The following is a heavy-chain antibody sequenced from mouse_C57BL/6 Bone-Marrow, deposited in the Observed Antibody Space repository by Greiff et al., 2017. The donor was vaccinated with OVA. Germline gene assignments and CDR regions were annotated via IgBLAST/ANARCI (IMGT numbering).Heavy chain of an antibody. CDR1: GYTFTDYY. V-gene: IGHV1-26*01. J-gene: IGHJ2*01. CDR3: ATNWDFDY. D-gene: IGHD4-1*01. Sequence: VQLQQSGPELVKPGASVKISCKASGYTFTDYYMNWVKQSHGKSLEWIGDINPNNGGTSYNQKFKGKATLTVDKSSSTAYMELRSLTSEDSAVYYCATNWDFDYWGRGTTLTVSS. CDR2: INPNNGGT.